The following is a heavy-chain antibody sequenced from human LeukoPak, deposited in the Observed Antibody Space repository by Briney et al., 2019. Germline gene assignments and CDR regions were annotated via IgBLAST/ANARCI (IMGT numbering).Heavy chain of an antibody. CDR3: ARGDSSGYSKVFDY. D-gene: IGHD3-22*01. J-gene: IGHJ4*02. CDR2: IYSGGST. V-gene: IGHV3-53*01. CDR1: GFTVSSNY. Sequence: GGSLRLSCVASGFTVSSNYMSWVRQAPGKGPEWVSVIYSGGSTFYADSVKGRFTISRDNSKNTLYLQMNSLRAEDTAVYYCARGDSSGYSKVFDYWGQGTLVTVSS.